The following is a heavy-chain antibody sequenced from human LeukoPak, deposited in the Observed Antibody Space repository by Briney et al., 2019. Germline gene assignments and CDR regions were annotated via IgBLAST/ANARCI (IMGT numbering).Heavy chain of an antibody. CDR3: ARDTRLRRYFDY. Sequence: PGGSLRLSCAASGFTFSTYWMHWVRQAPGKRLVWVSRVNGDGSSTTYADSVKGRFTISRDNAKNTLYLQMNSLRVEDTAVYYCARDTRLRRYFDYWGQGTLVTVSS. V-gene: IGHV3-74*03. CDR2: VNGDGSST. CDR1: GFTFSTYW. J-gene: IGHJ4*02. D-gene: IGHD4-17*01.